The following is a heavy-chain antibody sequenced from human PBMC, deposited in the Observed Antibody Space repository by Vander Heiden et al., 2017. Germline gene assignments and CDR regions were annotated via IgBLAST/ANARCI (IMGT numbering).Heavy chain of an antibody. CDR2: INHSGST. CDR3: VRGRRCSGGSCYLIRYFDY. J-gene: IGHJ4*02. CDR1: GGSFSGYY. V-gene: IGHV4-34*01. D-gene: IGHD2-15*01. Sequence: QVQLQQWGAGLLKPSETLSLTCAVYGGSFSGYYWSWIRQPPGKGLEWIGEINHSGSTNYNPSLKSRVTISVDTSKNQFSLKLSSVTAADTAVYYCVRGRRCSGGSCYLIRYFDYWGQGTLVTVSS.